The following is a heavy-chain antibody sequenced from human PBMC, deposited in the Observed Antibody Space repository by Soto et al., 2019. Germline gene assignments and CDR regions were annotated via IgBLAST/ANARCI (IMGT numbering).Heavy chain of an antibody. CDR3: ARDGSWSSGWSHHYTDYYFDY. Sequence: QVQLVQSGAEVKKPGSSVKVSCKASGGTFSSYAISWVRQAPGQGLEWMGGIIPIFGTANYAQKFQGRVTITADESTSTDYMELSSLRSEDTAVYYCARDGSWSSGWSHHYTDYYFDYWGQGTLVTVSS. D-gene: IGHD6-19*01. V-gene: IGHV1-69*01. J-gene: IGHJ4*02. CDR1: GGTFSSYA. CDR2: IIPIFGTA.